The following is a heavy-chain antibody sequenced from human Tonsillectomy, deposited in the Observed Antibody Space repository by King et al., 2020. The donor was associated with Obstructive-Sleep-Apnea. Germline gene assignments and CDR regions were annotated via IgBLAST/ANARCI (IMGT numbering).Heavy chain of an antibody. D-gene: IGHD1-26*01. CDR1: GGSISGYY. Sequence: VQLQESGPGLVKPSETLSLTCTVSGGSISGYYWSWIRQPPGKGIEWIAYIYSSGTTNYNPSLKSRVTISVDTSKNLFSLKLNSVTAADTAVYYCARQANSYLTLGWFDPWGKGTLVTVSS. CDR3: ARQANSYLTLGWFDP. V-gene: IGHV4-59*01. CDR2: IYSSGTT. J-gene: IGHJ5*02.